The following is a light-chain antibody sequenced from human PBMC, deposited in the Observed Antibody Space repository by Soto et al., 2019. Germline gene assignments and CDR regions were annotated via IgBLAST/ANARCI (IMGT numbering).Light chain of an antibody. CDR2: VAS. J-gene: IGKJ5*01. CDR1: QSVNQK. Sequence: EIVFTQSPAPPSVSPVERATPSCRATQSVNQKLCWYQQKPGRAPRLLIYVASYRATGIPARFSGSGSGTEYTLTISNLQAEDFAVYYCQQFNNWPHTFGQGTRLENK. CDR3: QQFNNWPHT. V-gene: IGKV3-15*01.